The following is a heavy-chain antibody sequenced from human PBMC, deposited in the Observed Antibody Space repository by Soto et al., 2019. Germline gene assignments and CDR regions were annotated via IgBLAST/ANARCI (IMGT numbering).Heavy chain of an antibody. CDR2: ISSSSSTI. Sequence: GGSLRLSCAASGFTFSSYSMNWVRQAPGKGLEWVSYISSSSSTIYYADSVKGRFTISRDNAKNSLYLQMNSLRAEDTSVYYCARGVGADEGYFDYWGQGTPVTSPQ. D-gene: IGHD1-26*01. J-gene: IGHJ4*02. CDR1: GFTFSSYS. CDR3: ARGVGADEGYFDY. V-gene: IGHV3-48*01.